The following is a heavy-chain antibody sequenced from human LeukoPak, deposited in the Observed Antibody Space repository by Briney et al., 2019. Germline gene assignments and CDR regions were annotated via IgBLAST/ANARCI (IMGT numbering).Heavy chain of an antibody. D-gene: IGHD3-22*01. CDR1: GFTFDDYA. CDR3: AKDSGGYEGYLDY. V-gene: IGHV3-9*03. Sequence: PGGSLRLSCAASGFTFDDYAMHWVRQAPGKGLEWVSGISWNSGSIGYADSVKGRFTISRDNAKNSLYLQMNSLRAEDMALYYCAKDSGGYEGYLDYWGQGTLVTVSS. J-gene: IGHJ4*02. CDR2: ISWNSGSI.